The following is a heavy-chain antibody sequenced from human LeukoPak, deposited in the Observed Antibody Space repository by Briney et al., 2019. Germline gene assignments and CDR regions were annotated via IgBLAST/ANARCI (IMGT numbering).Heavy chain of an antibody. CDR1: GYTFTSYY. Sequence: ASVKVSCKASGYTFTSYYMHWVRQAPGQGLEWMGIINPSGGSTSYAQKFQGRVTMTRDMSTSTVYMELSSLRSEDTAVYYCARDLGGATYYYYMDVWGKGTTVTISS. CDR2: INPSGGST. CDR3: ARDLGGATYYYYMDV. J-gene: IGHJ6*03. V-gene: IGHV1-46*01. D-gene: IGHD1-26*01.